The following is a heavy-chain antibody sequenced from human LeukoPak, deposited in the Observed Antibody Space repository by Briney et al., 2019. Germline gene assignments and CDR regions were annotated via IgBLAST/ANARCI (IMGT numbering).Heavy chain of an antibody. D-gene: IGHD3-22*01. CDR3: ARHPPRYYYDSSGYSAY. J-gene: IGHJ4*02. CDR1: GFTFSSYA. V-gene: IGHV3-48*01. CDR2: ISSSSSTI. Sequence: GGSLRLSCAASGFTFSSYAMSWVRQAPGKGLEWVSYISSSSSTIYYADSVKGRFAISRDNAKNSLYLQMNSLRAEDTAVYYCARHPPRYYYDSSGYSAYWGQGTLVTVSS.